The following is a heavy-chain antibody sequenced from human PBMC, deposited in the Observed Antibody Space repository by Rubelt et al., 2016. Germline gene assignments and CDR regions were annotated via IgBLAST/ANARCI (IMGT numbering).Heavy chain of an antibody. D-gene: IGHD1-26*01. CDR1: GYTFTSYG. CDR3: ARDLPLVGAIDY. J-gene: IGHJ4*02. Sequence: QVQLVQSGAEVKKPGASVKVSCKASGYTFTSYGISWVRQAPGQGLEWMGWINPNSGGTSYAQKFQGRVTMTRDTSTSTVDMELSSLRSEDTAVYYCARDLPLVGAIDYWGQGTLVTVSS. V-gene: IGHV1-18*01. CDR2: INPNSGGT.